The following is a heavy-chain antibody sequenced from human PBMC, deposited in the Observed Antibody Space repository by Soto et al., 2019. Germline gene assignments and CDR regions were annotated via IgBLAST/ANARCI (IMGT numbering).Heavy chain of an antibody. CDR1: GGSFSGYY. CDR3: ARVVVPAAPGDP. Sequence: PSETLSLTCAVYGGSFSGYYWSWIRQPPGKGLEWIGEINHSGSTNYNPPLKSRVTISVDTSKNQFSLKLSSVTAADTAVYYCARVVVPAAPGDPWGQGTLVTVSS. CDR2: INHSGST. J-gene: IGHJ5*02. V-gene: IGHV4-34*01. D-gene: IGHD2-2*01.